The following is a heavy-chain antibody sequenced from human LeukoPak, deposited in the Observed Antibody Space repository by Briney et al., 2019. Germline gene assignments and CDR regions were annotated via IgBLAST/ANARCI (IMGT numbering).Heavy chain of an antibody. CDR2: IRYDGSNK. CDR1: GFTFSSYG. Sequence: GGSLRLSCAASGFTFSSYGMHWVRQAPGKGLEWVAFIRYDGSNKYYADSVKGRFTISRDNSKNTLYLQMNSLRAEDTAVYYCAKFTIGYDFWSGYYSDYWGQGTLVTVSS. J-gene: IGHJ4*02. V-gene: IGHV3-30*02. CDR3: AKFTIGYDFWSGYYSDY. D-gene: IGHD3-3*01.